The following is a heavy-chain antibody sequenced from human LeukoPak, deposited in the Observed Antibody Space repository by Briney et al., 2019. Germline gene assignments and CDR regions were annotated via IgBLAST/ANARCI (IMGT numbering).Heavy chain of an antibody. CDR3: ARDLNQLLPFDY. J-gene: IGHJ4*02. CDR2: ISSNTNYI. CDR1: GFTFNSYS. Sequence: GGSLRLFCAASGFTFNSYSMNWVRQAPGKGLEWVSSISSNTNYIYYADSVKGRFTISRDSAQNSLYLQMNNLRADDTAVYYCARDLNQLLPFDYWGQGTLVTVSS. D-gene: IGHD2-2*01. V-gene: IGHV3-21*01.